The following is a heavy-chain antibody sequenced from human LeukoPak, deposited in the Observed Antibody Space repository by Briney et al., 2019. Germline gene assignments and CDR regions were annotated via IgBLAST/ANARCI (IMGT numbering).Heavy chain of an antibody. V-gene: IGHV3-30*04. Sequence: GGSLRLSCAASRFTFSNYALSWVRQAPGKGLEWMAILSYDGSLKYYADSVKGRFTISRDNSKNTLYLQMNSLRVEDTAVYYCATSIERSTWGSHALDFWGQGTLVTVSS. CDR2: LSYDGSLK. CDR1: RFTFSNYA. J-gene: IGHJ4*02. D-gene: IGHD3-16*01. CDR3: ATSIERSTWGSHALDF.